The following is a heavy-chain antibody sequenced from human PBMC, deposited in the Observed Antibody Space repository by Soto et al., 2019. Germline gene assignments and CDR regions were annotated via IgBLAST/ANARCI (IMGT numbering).Heavy chain of an antibody. CDR2: INAGNGNT. Sequence: QVDLVQCATEVKRPGASVKVSCQTSGFTFTSHAIQWVRQAPGQRPEWLGWINAGNGNTKYSRRFQGRIPITRDTAASTAYMELDSLTSEDTALFYCARAPINPKWGVTMFDYWGQGTLVSVSS. CDR1: GFTFTSHA. V-gene: IGHV1-3*01. J-gene: IGHJ4*02. CDR3: ARAPINPKWGVTMFDY. D-gene: IGHD7-27*01.